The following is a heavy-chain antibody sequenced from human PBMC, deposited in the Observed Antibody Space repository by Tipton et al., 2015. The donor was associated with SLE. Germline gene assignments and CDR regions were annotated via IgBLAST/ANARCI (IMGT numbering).Heavy chain of an antibody. J-gene: IGHJ4*02. CDR2: IWFDGSNK. CDR1: GFTFSRYA. CDR3: ARESGSYPGHFDY. Sequence: SLRLSCAASGFTFSRYAMHWVRQAPGKGLEWVAVIWFDGSNKYYGDSVQGRFTTSRDNSKNSVYLEMNSLRVEDTAVYYCARESGSYPGHFDYWGQGSPVTVSS. V-gene: IGHV3-33*01. D-gene: IGHD1-26*01.